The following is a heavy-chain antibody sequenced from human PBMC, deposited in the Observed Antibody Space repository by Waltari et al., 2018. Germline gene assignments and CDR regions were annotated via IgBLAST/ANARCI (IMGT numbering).Heavy chain of an antibody. CDR3: ATGPPKCSGGSCYYYFDY. D-gene: IGHD2-15*01. J-gene: IGHJ4*02. CDR2: FDPEDGET. V-gene: IGHV1-24*01. CDR1: GYTFTSYG. Sequence: QVQLVQSGAEVKKPGASVKVSCKASGYTFTSYGISWVRQAPGQGLEWMGGFDPEDGETIYAQKFQGRVTMTEDTSTDTAYMELSSLRSEDTAVYYCATGPPKCSGGSCYYYFDYWGQGTLVTVSS.